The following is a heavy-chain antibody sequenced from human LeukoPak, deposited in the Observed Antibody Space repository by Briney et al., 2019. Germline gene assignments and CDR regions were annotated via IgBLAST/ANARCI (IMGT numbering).Heavy chain of an antibody. D-gene: IGHD4-17*01. V-gene: IGHV3-74*01. CDR2: IKGDGSST. CDR1: GFTFSTYW. J-gene: IGHJ4*02. Sequence: GGSLRLSRAASGFTFSTYWMHWVRQAPGKGLVWVARIKGDGSSTIYADSVKGRFTISRDNSKNTLYLQTSSLRAEDTAVYYCARASTTVPNLLDHWGRGTLVTVSS. CDR3: ARASTTVPNLLDH.